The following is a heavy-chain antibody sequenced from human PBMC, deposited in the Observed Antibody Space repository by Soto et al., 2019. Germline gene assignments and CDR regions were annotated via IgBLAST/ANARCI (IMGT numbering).Heavy chain of an antibody. Sequence: ASVKVSCKASGYTFTGDYMHWVRQAPGQGLEWMGWINPNSGGTNYAQKFQGRVTMTRDTSISTAYMELSRLRSDDTAVYYCARRQLLHLAAALDYWGQGTLVTVSS. CDR2: INPNSGGT. J-gene: IGHJ4*02. D-gene: IGHD6-13*01. V-gene: IGHV1-2*02. CDR1: GYTFTGDY. CDR3: ARRQLLHLAAALDY.